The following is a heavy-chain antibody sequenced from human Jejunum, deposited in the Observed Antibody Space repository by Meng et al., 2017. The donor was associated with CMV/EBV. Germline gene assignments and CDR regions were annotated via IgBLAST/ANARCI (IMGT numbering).Heavy chain of an antibody. CDR1: TNGVG. V-gene: IGHV2-5*01. CDR2: IYWNDGK. Sequence: TNGVGVGWIRQPPGKALEWLALIYWNDGKRYRPGLKSRLTITKVTYKNQVVLTMTKMDPVDTATYYCAHMYDFWSVNYFYYGMDVWGQGTTVTVSS. D-gene: IGHD3-3*01. CDR3: AHMYDFWSVNYFYYGMDV. J-gene: IGHJ6*02.